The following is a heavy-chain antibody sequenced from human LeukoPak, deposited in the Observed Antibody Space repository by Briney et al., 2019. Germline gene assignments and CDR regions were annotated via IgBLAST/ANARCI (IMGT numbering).Heavy chain of an antibody. J-gene: IGHJ4*02. V-gene: IGHV4-59*08. CDR1: GGSISSYY. CDR2: IYYSGST. D-gene: IGHD5-12*01. CDR3: ARHGGYVPYFDY. Sequence: SETLSLTYTVSGGSISSYYWSWIRQPPGKGLEWIGYIYYSGSTNYNPSLKSRVTISVDTSKNQFSLKLSSVTAADTAVYYCARHGGYVPYFDYWGQGTLVTVSS.